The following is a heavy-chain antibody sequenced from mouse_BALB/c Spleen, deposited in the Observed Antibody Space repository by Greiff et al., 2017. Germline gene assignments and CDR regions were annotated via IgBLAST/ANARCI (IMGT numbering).Heavy chain of an antibody. D-gene: IGHD2-1*01. Sequence: EVQLQESGGGLVQPGGSLKLSCAASGFTFSSYTMSWVRQTPEKRLEWVAYISNGGGSTYYPDTVKGRFTISRDNAKNTLYLQMSSLKSEDTAMYYCARGYYGNYNYAMDYWGQGTSVTVSS. J-gene: IGHJ4*01. CDR1: GFTFSSYT. CDR2: ISNGGGST. CDR3: ARGYYGNYNYAMDY. V-gene: IGHV5-12-2*01.